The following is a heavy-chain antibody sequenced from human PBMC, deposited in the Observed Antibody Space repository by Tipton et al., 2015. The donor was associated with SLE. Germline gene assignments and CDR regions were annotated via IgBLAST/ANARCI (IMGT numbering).Heavy chain of an antibody. CDR2: TSFDGSDK. J-gene: IGHJ6*02. CDR1: GFTFSSYA. Sequence: SLRLSCAASGFTFSSYAMHWVRQAPGKGLEWMAITSFDGSDKYYADSVKGRFTVTRDNSRNTLYLQMNSLRAGDTALYYCAKGESGSPYYYYGMDVWGQGTTVTVSS. CDR3: AKGESGSPYYYYGMDV. D-gene: IGHD1-26*01. V-gene: IGHV3-30*04.